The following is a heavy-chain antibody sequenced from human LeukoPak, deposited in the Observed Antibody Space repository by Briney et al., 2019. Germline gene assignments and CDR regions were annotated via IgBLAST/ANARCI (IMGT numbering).Heavy chain of an antibody. Sequence: ASVKVSCKASGYTFTSYYMHWVRQAPGQGLEWMGIINPSGGSTSYAQKFQGRVTMTRDMSTSTVYRELSSLRSEDTAVYSCVRHVARAFDIWGQGTKVTVSS. CDR3: VRHVARAFDI. CDR2: INPSGGST. CDR1: GYTFTSYY. J-gene: IGHJ3*02. V-gene: IGHV1-46*01.